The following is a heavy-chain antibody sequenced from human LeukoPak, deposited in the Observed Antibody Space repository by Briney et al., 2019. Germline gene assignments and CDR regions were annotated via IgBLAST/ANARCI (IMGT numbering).Heavy chain of an antibody. CDR3: ARVLAGMVSPPDY. J-gene: IGHJ4*02. V-gene: IGHV4-39*07. CDR2: IYYSGST. Sequence: SETLSLTCTVSGGSISSSSYYWGWIRQPPGKGLEWIGSIYYSGSTYYNPSLKSRVTISVDTSKNQFSLKLSSVTAADTAVYYCARVLAGMVSPPDYWGQGTLVTVSS. D-gene: IGHD2-8*01. CDR1: GGSISSSSYY.